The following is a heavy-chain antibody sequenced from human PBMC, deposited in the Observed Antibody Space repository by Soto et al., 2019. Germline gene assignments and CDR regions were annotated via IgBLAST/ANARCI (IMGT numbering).Heavy chain of an antibody. Sequence: EVQLVESGGALVQPGGSLRLSCTASGFTFSSFSMNWVRQAPGRGLEWVSYISLSSSSISYAVFCLERITTSRDYVKNSLYLKMHSLLYEDTVVYFCASGGWNDRVEKWGQGTLVIVSS. V-gene: IGHV3-48*02. CDR1: GFTFSSFS. CDR2: ISLSSSSI. D-gene: IGHD1-1*01. CDR3: ASGGWNDRVEK. J-gene: IGHJ4*02.